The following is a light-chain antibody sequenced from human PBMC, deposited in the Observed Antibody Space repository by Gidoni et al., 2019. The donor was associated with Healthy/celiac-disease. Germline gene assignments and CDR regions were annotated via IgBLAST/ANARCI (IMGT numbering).Light chain of an antibody. CDR2: SNN. CDR3: AAWDDSLNGYVV. CDR1: SSNIGSNT. V-gene: IGLV1-44*01. Sequence: QSVLTPPPSASVTPGQRVTISCSGSSSNIGSNTVNWYQPLPGTAPNLLIYSNNQRPPGVPDRFSGSKSDTSASLASSGLQSEDEADYYCAAWDDSLNGYVVFGGGTKLTVL. J-gene: IGLJ2*01.